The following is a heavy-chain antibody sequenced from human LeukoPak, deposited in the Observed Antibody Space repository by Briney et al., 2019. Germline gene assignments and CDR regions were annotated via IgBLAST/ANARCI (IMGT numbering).Heavy chain of an antibody. V-gene: IGHV4-39*01. CDR1: GGSISSNTYY. CDR2: ISYTGST. CDR3: ARVNSSSPYFDY. D-gene: IGHD6-13*01. Sequence: PSETLSLTCTVSGGSISSNTYYWGWIRQPPGKGLEWIGTISYTGSTHYNPSLKSRVTISVDTSKNEFSLKLSSLTAADTAVYYCARVNSSSPYFDYWGQGTLVTVSS. J-gene: IGHJ4*02.